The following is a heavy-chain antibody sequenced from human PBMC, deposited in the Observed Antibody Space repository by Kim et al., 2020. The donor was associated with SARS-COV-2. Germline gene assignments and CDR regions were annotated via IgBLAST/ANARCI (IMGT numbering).Heavy chain of an antibody. Sequence: ASVKVSCKVSGYTLTELSMHWVRQAPGKGLEWMGGFDPEDGETIYAQKFQGRVTMTEDTSTDTAYMELSSLRSEDTAVYYCATGLAATYYYGMDVWGQGTTVTVSS. J-gene: IGHJ6*02. CDR2: FDPEDGET. V-gene: IGHV1-24*01. CDR1: GYTLTELS. CDR3: ATGLAATYYYGMDV. D-gene: IGHD2-15*01.